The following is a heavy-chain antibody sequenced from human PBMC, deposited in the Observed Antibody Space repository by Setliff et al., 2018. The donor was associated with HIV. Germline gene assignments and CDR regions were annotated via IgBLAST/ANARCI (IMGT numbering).Heavy chain of an antibody. CDR1: GGSISNYY. Sequence: PSETLSLTCTVSGGSISNYYWSWIRQPAGKGLEWIGRIYSSGTTIYNPSLKSRVTMSVDTSKNQLSLKLRSVTAADTAVYYCARARITMTGGRLEPYAFDRWGQGTKVTVSS. V-gene: IGHV4-4*07. CDR2: IYSSGTT. J-gene: IGHJ3*01. D-gene: IGHD3-22*01. CDR3: ARARITMTGGRLEPYAFDR.